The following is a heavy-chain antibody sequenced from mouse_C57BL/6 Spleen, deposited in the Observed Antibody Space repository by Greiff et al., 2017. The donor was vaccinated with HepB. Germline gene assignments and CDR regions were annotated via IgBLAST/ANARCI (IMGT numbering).Heavy chain of an antibody. D-gene: IGHD2-4*01. CDR3: ARPGDYDVRAWFAY. CDR1: GFTFSDYG. V-gene: IGHV5-17*01. J-gene: IGHJ3*01. Sequence: EVKLMESGGGLVKPGGSLKLSCAASGFTFSDYGMHWVRQAPEKGLEWVAYISSGSSTIYYADTVKGRFTISRDNAKNTLFLQMTSLRSEDTAMYYCARPGDYDVRAWFAYWGQGTLVTVSA. CDR2: ISSGSSTI.